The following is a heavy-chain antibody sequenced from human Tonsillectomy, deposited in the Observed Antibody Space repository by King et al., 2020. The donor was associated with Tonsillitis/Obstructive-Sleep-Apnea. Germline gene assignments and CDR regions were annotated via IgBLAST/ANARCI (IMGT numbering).Heavy chain of an antibody. CDR3: ARLSRDNFESFDY. D-gene: IGHD5-24*01. J-gene: IGHJ4*02. V-gene: IGHV5-51*01. CDR1: GYTFTSYW. Sequence: VQLVESGAEVKMPGESLKISCKGSGYTFTSYWIAWVRQMPGRGLEWMGIFYPGDSDTRYSPSFQGQVTISADKSISTAYLQWSSLKASDTAMYYCARLSRDNFESFDYWGQVTLVTVSS. CDR2: FYPGDSDT.